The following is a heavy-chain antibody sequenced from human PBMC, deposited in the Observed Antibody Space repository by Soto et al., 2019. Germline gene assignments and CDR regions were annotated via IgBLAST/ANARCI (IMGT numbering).Heavy chain of an antibody. V-gene: IGHV4-61*03. J-gene: IGHJ4*02. Sequence: SETLSLTCAVSCGSVTSGSFYWGWVRQPPGKGLEWIGNIYYSGSTNYNPSLKSRVTISVDTSKNHFSLKLTSVTAADTAIYYCARDDRYNSAWYYFEYWGQGSLVTVSS. CDR3: ARDDRYNSAWYYFEY. D-gene: IGHD6-19*01. CDR1: CGSVTSGSFY. CDR2: IYYSGST.